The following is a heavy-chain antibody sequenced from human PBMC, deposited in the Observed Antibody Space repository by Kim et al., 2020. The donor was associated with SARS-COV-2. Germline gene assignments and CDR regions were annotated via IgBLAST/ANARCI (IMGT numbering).Heavy chain of an antibody. J-gene: IGHJ5*02. CDR3: ARRIVVVAATCWFDP. V-gene: IGHV4-39*01. Sequence: SETLSLTCTVSGGSISSSSYYWGWIRQPPGKGLEWIGSIYYSGSTYYNPSLKSRVTISVDTSKNQFSLKLSSVTAADTAVYYCARRIVVVAATCWFDPWGQGTLVTVSS. CDR1: GGSISSSSYY. D-gene: IGHD2-15*01. CDR2: IYYSGST.